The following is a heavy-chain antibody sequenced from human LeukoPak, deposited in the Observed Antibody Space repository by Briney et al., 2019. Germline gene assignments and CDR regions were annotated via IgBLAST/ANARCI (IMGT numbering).Heavy chain of an antibody. V-gene: IGHV4-30-2*01. Sequence: SETLSLTCTVSGGSISSGGYYWSWIRQPPGKGLEWIGYIYHSGSTYYNPSLKSRVTISVDRSKNQFSLKLSSVTAADTAVYYCARARRNVQYYYYMDVWGKGTTVTVSS. CDR1: GGSISSGGYY. D-gene: IGHD1-1*01. J-gene: IGHJ6*03. CDR2: IYHSGST. CDR3: ARARRNVQYYYYMDV.